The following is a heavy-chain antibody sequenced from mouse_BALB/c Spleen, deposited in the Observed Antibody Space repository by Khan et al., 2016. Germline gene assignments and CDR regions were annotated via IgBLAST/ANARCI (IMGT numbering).Heavy chain of an antibody. CDR2: IRYSGGT. Sequence: EVQLQESGPGLVKPSQSLSLTCAITVYSITSDYTWNWIRQFPGNKLEWMGYIRYSGGTSYNPSLKSRISITRDTSKNQFFLQLNSVTTEDTATYYCARRGNYDGFYFDYWGQGTTLTVSS. D-gene: IGHD2-4*01. V-gene: IGHV3-2*02. CDR1: VYSITSDYT. CDR3: ARRGNYDGFYFDY. J-gene: IGHJ2*01.